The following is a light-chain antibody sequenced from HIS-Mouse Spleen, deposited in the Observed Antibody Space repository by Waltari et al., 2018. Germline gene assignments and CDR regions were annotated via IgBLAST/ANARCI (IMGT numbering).Light chain of an antibody. V-gene: IGLV2-23*03. CDR2: KGS. CDR3: CSYAGSSTFLV. CDR1: SSDFGSYNL. J-gene: IGLJ2*01. Sequence: QFALTQPASVSGHPGQPITIPCTGTSSDFGSYNLVSWDQQHPGKAPKPMLYKGSKRPSGVSNRFSGSKSGTTASLISSGLQAEDEADYYCCSYAGSSTFLVFGGGTKLTVL.